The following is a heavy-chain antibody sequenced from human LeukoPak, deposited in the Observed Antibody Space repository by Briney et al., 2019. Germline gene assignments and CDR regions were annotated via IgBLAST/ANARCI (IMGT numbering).Heavy chain of an antibody. CDR1: GFTFSTYA. Sequence: GGSLRLSCAASGFTFSTYAMNWVRQAAGKGLEWVSAISGTDTTTYYADSVKGRFTISRDNSKNTVYLQMNSLRAEDTAVYYCAKGHDTRTATLDYWGRGTLVTVSS. J-gene: IGHJ4*02. CDR2: ISGTDTTT. D-gene: IGHD1-1*01. CDR3: AKGHDTRTATLDY. V-gene: IGHV3-23*01.